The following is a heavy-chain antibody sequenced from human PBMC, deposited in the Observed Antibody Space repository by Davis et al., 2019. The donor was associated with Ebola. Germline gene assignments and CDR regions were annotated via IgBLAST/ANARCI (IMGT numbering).Heavy chain of an antibody. CDR2: INPNSGGT. V-gene: IGHV1-2*06. CDR3: ARDAGYCSGGSCNWFDP. J-gene: IGHJ5*02. D-gene: IGHD2-15*01. CDR1: GYTFTGYY. Sequence: ASVTVSCKASGYTFTGYYMHWVRQAPGQGLEWMGRINPNSGGTNYAQKFQGRVTMTRDTSISTAYMELSRLRSDDTAVYYCARDAGYCSGGSCNWFDPWGQGTLVTVSS.